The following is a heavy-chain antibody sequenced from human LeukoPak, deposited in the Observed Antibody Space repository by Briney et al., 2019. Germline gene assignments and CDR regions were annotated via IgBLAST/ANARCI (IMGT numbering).Heavy chain of an antibody. D-gene: IGHD2-8*01. V-gene: IGHV3-64D*06. J-gene: IGHJ4*02. CDR2: ISSNEYDT. CDR1: GFTFSVYF. Sequence: PGGSLRLSCSASGFTFSVYFMHWVRQAPGKGLEYVSSISSNEYDTYYADSVKGRFTISRDNSKNTLFLQMSSLSAEDTAVYYCVKDLNGTWSFDYWGQGTLVTVSS. CDR3: VKDLNGTWSFDY.